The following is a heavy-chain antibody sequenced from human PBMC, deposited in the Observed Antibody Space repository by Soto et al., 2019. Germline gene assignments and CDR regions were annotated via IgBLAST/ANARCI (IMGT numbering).Heavy chain of an antibody. Sequence: SLRLSCAASGFPFSSDWMNWVRQSPGKGLEWVSRIISGGTRVSYADSVKGRFIITRDNAKNTLYLEMHSLTADDTAVYYCARERTSKGGMDIWGQGTTVTVSS. V-gene: IGHV3-74*01. CDR1: GFPFSSDW. J-gene: IGHJ6*02. CDR3: ARERTSKGGMDI. CDR2: IISGGTRV.